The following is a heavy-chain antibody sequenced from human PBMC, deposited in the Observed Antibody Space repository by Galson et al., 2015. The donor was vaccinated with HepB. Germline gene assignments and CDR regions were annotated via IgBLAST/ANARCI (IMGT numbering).Heavy chain of an antibody. CDR1: GFTFSSYA. Sequence: SLRLSCAASGFTFSSYAMSWVRQAPGKGLEWVSAISGSGGSTYYADSVKGRFTISRDNSKNTLYLQMNSLRAEDTAVYYCAKDPLSNGYDFWSGPIPNFDYWGQGTLVTVSS. CDR3: AKDPLSNGYDFWSGPIPNFDY. J-gene: IGHJ4*02. D-gene: IGHD3-3*01. V-gene: IGHV3-23*01. CDR2: ISGSGGST.